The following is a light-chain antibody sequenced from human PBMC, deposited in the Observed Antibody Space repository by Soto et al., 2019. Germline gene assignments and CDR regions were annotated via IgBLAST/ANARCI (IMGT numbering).Light chain of an antibody. Sequence: DVVMPQSPLSLPVTLGQPASISCRSSQSLVHSDGNTHLNWFQQSPGQSPRRLICKVSNRDSGVPDRFSGSASGTDFTLKISRVEAEDVGVYYCVQGTHWPYTFGQGTKLEIK. CDR2: KVS. CDR3: VQGTHWPYT. J-gene: IGKJ2*01. V-gene: IGKV2-30*02. CDR1: QSLVHSDGNTH.